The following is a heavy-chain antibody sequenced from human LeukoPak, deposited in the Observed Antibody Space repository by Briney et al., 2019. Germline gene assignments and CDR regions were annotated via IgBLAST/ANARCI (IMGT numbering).Heavy chain of an antibody. CDR2: ISAYNVNT. CDR1: GYTFTSYG. J-gene: IGHJ4*02. CDR3: ARAPYYDGDY. D-gene: IGHD3-22*01. Sequence: ASVKVSCKASGYTFTSYGISWVRQAPGQGLEWMGWISAYNVNTNDAQKLQGRVTMTTDTSTTTAYMELRSLRSDDTAVYYCARAPYYDGDYWGQGTLVTVSS. V-gene: IGHV1-18*01.